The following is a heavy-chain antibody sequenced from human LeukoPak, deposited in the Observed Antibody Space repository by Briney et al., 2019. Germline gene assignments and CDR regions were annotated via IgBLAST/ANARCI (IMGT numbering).Heavy chain of an antibody. V-gene: IGHV3-15*01. CDR2: IKSKTDGGTT. CDR1: GFTFSSYW. CDR3: NTPYYYDSSGYYFDY. Sequence: GGSLRLSCAASGFTFSSYWMSWVRQAPGKGLEWVGRIKSKTDGGTTDYAAPVKGRFTISRDDSKNTLYLQMNSLKTEDTAVYYCNTPYYYDSSGYYFDYWGQGTLVTVSS. D-gene: IGHD3-22*01. J-gene: IGHJ4*02.